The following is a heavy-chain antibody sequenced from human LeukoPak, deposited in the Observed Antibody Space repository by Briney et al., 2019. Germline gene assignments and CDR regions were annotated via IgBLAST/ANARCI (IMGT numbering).Heavy chain of an antibody. CDR3: AKGDIVVVPAAIPPNWFDP. J-gene: IGHJ5*02. V-gene: IGHV3-23*01. Sequence: GGSLRLSCAASGFTFSSYAMSWVRQAPGKGLEWVSAISGSGGSTYYADSVKGRFTISRDNSKNTLYLQMNSLRAEDTAVYYCAKGDIVVVPAAIPPNWFDPWGQGTLVTVSS. CDR2: ISGSGGST. D-gene: IGHD2-2*01. CDR1: GFTFSSYA.